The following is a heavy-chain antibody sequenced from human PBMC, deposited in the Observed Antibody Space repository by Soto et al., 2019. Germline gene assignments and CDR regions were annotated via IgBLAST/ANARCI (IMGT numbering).Heavy chain of an antibody. V-gene: IGHV1-3*01. CDR1: GYTFTSYG. Sequence: ASVKVSCKASGYTFTSYGIHWVRRAPGQRLEWMGWINAANGDTKYSPKFQGRVTITRDTSASTAYMELSSLRSEGTAVYYCVRRHVSATGIDWFDPWGQGTLVTVSS. J-gene: IGHJ5*02. CDR3: VRRHVSATGIDWFDP. D-gene: IGHD6-13*01. CDR2: INAANGDT.